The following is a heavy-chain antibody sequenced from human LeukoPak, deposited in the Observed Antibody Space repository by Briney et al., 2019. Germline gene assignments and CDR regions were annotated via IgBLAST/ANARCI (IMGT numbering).Heavy chain of an antibody. CDR3: ARSLLSYSDAFDI. CDR1: GFTFSSYA. D-gene: IGHD1-26*01. CDR2: ISGSGGST. V-gene: IGHV3-23*01. J-gene: IGHJ3*02. Sequence: GGSLRLSCAASGFTFSSYAMSWVRQAPGKGLEWVSAISGSGGSTYYADSVKGRFTISRDNSKNTLYLQMNSLRAEDTAVYYCARSLLSYSDAFDIWGQGTMVTVSS.